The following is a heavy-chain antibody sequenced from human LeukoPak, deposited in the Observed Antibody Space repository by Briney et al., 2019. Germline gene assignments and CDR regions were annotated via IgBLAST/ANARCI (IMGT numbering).Heavy chain of an antibody. CDR3: ARPALYCSSTVCPPYMDV. CDR1: GYTFTGDW. Sequence: KRGESLKISCKASGYTFTGDWIGWVRQMPGKGLEWMGIIYPGDSDTKYNAPFQGQVTISADKSISTAYLQWGSLKASDTATYYCARPALYCSSTVCPPYMDVWGKGTTVTVSS. V-gene: IGHV5-51*01. J-gene: IGHJ6*03. D-gene: IGHD2-2*01. CDR2: IYPGDSDT.